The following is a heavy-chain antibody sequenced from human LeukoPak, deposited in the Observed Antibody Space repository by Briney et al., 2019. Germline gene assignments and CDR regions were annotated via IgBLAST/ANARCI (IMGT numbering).Heavy chain of an antibody. CDR3: RYFLPHFDY. D-gene: IGHD2/OR15-2a*01. Sequence: GGSLRLSCVASGFTFSNYAMNWVRQAPGKGLEWVSGISGSGGSANYADSVKGRFTISRDNSKNTQYLQMNSLRVEDTAVYYCRYFLPHFDYWGQGTLVTVSS. CDR1: GFTFSNYA. CDR2: ISGSGGSA. V-gene: IGHV3-23*01. J-gene: IGHJ4*02.